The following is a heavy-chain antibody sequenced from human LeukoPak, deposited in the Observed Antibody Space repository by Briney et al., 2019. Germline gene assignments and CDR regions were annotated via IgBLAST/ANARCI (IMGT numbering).Heavy chain of an antibody. V-gene: IGHV6-1*01. CDR2: TYYRSTWYN. CDR3: ARRLTQYDCFDP. J-gene: IGHJ5*02. D-gene: IGHD2-2*01. Sequence: SQTLSLTCAISGDSVSSNSVTWNWIRQSPSRGLELLGRTYYRSTWYNDYAVSVRGRITVNPDTSKNQFSLHLNSVTPEDTAVYYCARRLTQYDCFDPWGQGILVTVSS. CDR1: GDSVSSNSVT.